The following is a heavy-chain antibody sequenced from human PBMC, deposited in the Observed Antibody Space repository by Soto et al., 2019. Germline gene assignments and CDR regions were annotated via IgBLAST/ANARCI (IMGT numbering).Heavy chain of an antibody. Sequence: ETLSLTCTVSGASISSSYWMHWVRQAPGKGLVWVSRINSDGSSTSYADSVKGRFTISRDNAKNTLYLQMNSLRAEDTAVYYCASLRYGSFGMDVWGQGTTVTVSS. J-gene: IGHJ6*02. CDR3: ASLRYGSFGMDV. D-gene: IGHD3-10*01. V-gene: IGHV3-74*01. CDR1: GASISSSYW. CDR2: INSDGSST.